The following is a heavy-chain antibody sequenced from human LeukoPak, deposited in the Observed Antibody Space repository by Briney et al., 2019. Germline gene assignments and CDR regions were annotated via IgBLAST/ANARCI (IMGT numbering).Heavy chain of an antibody. V-gene: IGHV3-23*01. CDR3: AKLGTGSYLDH. J-gene: IGHJ4*03. Sequence: AGGSLRLSCAASGFSFSTYAMSWVRQAPGKGLEWVSSIGGGGTNTYYADSVKGRFTISRDNSKNTLYLQMNSLRAEDTAVYYCAKLGTGSYLDHWGQGTLVTVS. CDR2: IGGGGTNT. CDR1: GFSFSTYA. D-gene: IGHD2-8*02.